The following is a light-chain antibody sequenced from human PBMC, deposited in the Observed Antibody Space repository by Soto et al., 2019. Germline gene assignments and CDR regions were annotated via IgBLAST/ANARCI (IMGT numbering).Light chain of an antibody. Sequence: EIVLTQSPGTLSLSLGERATLSCRASQSVSSSYLAWYQQKPGQAPRLLIYGASSRATGIPDRFSGSGSGTDFTLTLSRLEPEDFAVYYCQQYGSSPLTFGGGTKVEIK. CDR1: QSVSSSY. J-gene: IGKJ4*01. CDR2: GAS. V-gene: IGKV3-20*01. CDR3: QQYGSSPLT.